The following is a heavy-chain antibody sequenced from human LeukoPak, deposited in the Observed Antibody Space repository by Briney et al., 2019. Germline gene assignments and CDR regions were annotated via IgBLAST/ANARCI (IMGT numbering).Heavy chain of an antibody. CDR2: INPSGGST. J-gene: IGHJ5*02. Sequence: ASVKVSCKASGYTFTSYYMHWVRQAPGQGLEWMGIINPSGGSTSYAQKFQGRVTMTRDTSTSTVYMELSSLRSEDTAVYYCARVLGELTPIGWFDPWGQGTLVTVSS. CDR3: ARVLGELTPIGWFDP. D-gene: IGHD3-16*01. CDR1: GYTFTSYY. V-gene: IGHV1-46*01.